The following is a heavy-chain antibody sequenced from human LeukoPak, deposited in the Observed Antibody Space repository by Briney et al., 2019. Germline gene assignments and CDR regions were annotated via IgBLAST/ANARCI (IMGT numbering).Heavy chain of an antibody. CDR3: ARIGVTMIVLI. CDR2: IYYSGST. V-gene: IGHV4-39*07. D-gene: IGHD3-22*01. J-gene: IGHJ4*02. Sequence: KPSETLSLTCTVSGGSISSSSYYWGWIRQPPGKGLEWIGSIYYSGSTYYNPSLKSRVTISVDTSKNQFSLKLSSVTAADTAVYYCARIGVTMIVLIWGQGTLVTVSS. CDR1: GGSISSSSYY.